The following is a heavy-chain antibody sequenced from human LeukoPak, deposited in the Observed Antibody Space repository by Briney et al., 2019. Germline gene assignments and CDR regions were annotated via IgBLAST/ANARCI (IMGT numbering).Heavy chain of an antibody. Sequence: SQTLSLTCTVSGGSISSGGYYWSWIRQHPGKGLEWIGYIYYSGSTYYNPSLKSRVTISVDTSKNQFTPKLSSVTAADTAVYYCARAYGSGSYLSAALNWFDPWGQGTLVTVSS. CDR3: ARAYGSGSYLSAALNWFDP. CDR1: GGSISSGGYY. D-gene: IGHD3-10*01. V-gene: IGHV4-31*03. CDR2: IYYSGST. J-gene: IGHJ5*02.